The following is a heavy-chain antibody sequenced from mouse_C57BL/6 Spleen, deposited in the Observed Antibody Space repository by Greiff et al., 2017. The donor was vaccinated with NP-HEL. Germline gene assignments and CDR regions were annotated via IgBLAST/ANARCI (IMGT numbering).Heavy chain of an antibody. CDR3: ARRMDY. Sequence: EVQLVESGGGLVKPGGSLKLSCAASGFTFRDYGMHWVRQAPEKGLEWVAYISSGSSTIYYADTVKGRFTISRDNAKNTLFLQMTSLRSEDTAMYYCARRMDYWGQGTSVTVSS. V-gene: IGHV5-17*01. J-gene: IGHJ4*01. CDR1: GFTFRDYG. CDR2: ISSGSSTI.